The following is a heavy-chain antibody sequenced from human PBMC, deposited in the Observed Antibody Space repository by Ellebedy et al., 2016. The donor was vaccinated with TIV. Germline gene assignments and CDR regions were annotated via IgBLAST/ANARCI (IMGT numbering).Heavy chain of an antibody. V-gene: IGHV4-59*01. CDR3: ERDVGAFDI. CDR1: GDSIRSYY. CDR2: IYYTWST. J-gene: IGHJ3*02. Sequence: SETLSLTCSVSGDSIRSYYWRWIRQPPAKGLECIGYIYYTWSTSYNPSLKSRVTISADTSKNEVSLKLTSVTPADTAMYYCERDVGAFDIWGQGTMVSVSS.